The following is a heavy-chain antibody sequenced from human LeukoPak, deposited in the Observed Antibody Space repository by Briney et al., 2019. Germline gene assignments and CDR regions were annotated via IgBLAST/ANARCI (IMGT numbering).Heavy chain of an antibody. CDR2: INQSGRT. CDR1: GGSFSVYY. J-gene: IGHJ5*02. CDR3: ARDGGSNNYWFDP. D-gene: IGHD4-23*01. Sequence: SETLSLTCAVYGGSFSVYYWIWIRQPPGKGLEWIGEINQSGRTNYNPSLKSRVTISIDTSKNEFSLKLGSVTAADTAVYFCARDGGSNNYWFDPWGQGTLVTVSS. V-gene: IGHV4-34*01.